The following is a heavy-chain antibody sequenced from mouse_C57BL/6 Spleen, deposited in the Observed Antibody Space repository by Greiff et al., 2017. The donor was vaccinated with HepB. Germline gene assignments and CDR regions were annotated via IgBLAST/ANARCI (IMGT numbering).Heavy chain of an antibody. D-gene: IGHD2-10*02. CDR2: IDPEDGET. J-gene: IGHJ4*01. Sequence: EVKLMESGAELVKPGASVKLSCTASGFNIKDYYMHWVKQRTEQGLEWIGRIDPEDGETKYAPKFQGKATITADTSSNTAYLQLSSLTSEDTAVYYGARGYGNPYVDYWGQGTSVTVSS. V-gene: IGHV14-2*01. CDR1: GFNIKDYY. CDR3: ARGYGNPYVDY.